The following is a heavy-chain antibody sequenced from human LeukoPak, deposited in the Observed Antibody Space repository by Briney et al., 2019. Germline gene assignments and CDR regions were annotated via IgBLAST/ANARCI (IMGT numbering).Heavy chain of an antibody. CDR2: TYYRSKWYI. CDR3: ARAFAPAVAGTVGYFDL. D-gene: IGHD6-19*01. Sequence: SQTLSLTCAISGDSVSSNTATWNWLRQSPSTGLEWLGRTYYRSKWYIDYASSVQGRITINPDTSKNQFSLQLSSVTPEDTAMYYCARAFAPAVAGTVGYFDLWAVAPWSLSPQ. J-gene: IGHJ2*01. CDR1: GDSVSSNTAT. V-gene: IGHV6-1*01.